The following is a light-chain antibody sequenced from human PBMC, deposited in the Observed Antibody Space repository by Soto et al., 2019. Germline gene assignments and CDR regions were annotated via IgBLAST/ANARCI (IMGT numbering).Light chain of an antibody. Sequence: EIVLTQSPGTLSLSPGERATLSCRASQSVSSSYLAWYQQKPGQAPRLLIYGASSRATGIPDRFSCSGSGTDFTLTISRLESEDFAVYYCQQYGSSPPLYTFGQGTKLEI. CDR3: QQYGSSPPLYT. CDR2: GAS. J-gene: IGKJ2*01. V-gene: IGKV3-20*01. CDR1: QSVSSSY.